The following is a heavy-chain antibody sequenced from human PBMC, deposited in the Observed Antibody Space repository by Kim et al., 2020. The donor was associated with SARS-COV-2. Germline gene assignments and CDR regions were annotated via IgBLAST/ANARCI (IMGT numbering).Heavy chain of an antibody. J-gene: IGHJ2*01. CDR3: ARGGALCSPSGCPGFTRYFDL. D-gene: IGHD3-22*01. Sequence: GGSLRLSCLTSGLNFSSYGMHWVRQAPGKGLEWVAVIWFDSTRKFFADFVRGRFTVSRDNSKNILYLEMDSLRADDTAVYYCARGGALCSPSGCPGFTRYFDLWGRGTLVTVSS. CDR2: IWFDSTRK. CDR1: GLNFSSYG. V-gene: IGHV3-33*01.